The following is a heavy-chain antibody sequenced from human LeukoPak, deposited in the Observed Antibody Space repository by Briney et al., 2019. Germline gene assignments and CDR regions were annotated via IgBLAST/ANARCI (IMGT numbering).Heavy chain of an antibody. J-gene: IGHJ6*04. CDR2: ISSSGSTI. CDR3: AELGITMIGGV. Sequence: GGSLRLSCAASGVTVSSDYMSWVRQAPGKGLEWVSYISSSGSTIYYADSVKGRFTISRDNAKNSLYLQMNSLRAEDTAVYYCAELGITMIGGVWGKGTTVTISS. V-gene: IGHV3-11*04. D-gene: IGHD3-10*02. CDR1: GVTVSSDY.